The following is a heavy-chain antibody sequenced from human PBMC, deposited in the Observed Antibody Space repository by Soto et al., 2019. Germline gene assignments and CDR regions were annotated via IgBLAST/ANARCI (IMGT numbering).Heavy chain of an antibody. CDR3: AGPVAAAGDYYYYGMDV. CDR2: IIPIFGTA. CDR1: GGTFSSYA. V-gene: IGHV1-69*13. Sequence: SVKVSCKASGGTFSSYAISWVRQAPGQGLEWMGGIIPIFGTANYAQKFQGRVTITADESTSTAYMELSSLRSEDTAVYYCAGPVAAAGDYYYYGMDVWGQGTTVTVSS. J-gene: IGHJ6*02. D-gene: IGHD6-13*01.